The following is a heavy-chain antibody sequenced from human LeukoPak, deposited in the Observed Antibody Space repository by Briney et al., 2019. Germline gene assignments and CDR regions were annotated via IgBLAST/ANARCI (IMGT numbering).Heavy chain of an antibody. J-gene: IGHJ4*02. V-gene: IGHV3-23*01. D-gene: IGHD6-6*01. CDR1: GFTFSSYS. CDR3: AKDLLYSSSSAVDS. CDR2: ISVSGGST. Sequence: GGSLRLSCAASGFTFSSYSMNWVRQAPGKGLEWVSAISVSGGSTYYADSVKGRFTISRDNSKNTLYLQMDSLRAEDTAVYYCAKDLLYSSSSAVDSWGQGSLVTVSS.